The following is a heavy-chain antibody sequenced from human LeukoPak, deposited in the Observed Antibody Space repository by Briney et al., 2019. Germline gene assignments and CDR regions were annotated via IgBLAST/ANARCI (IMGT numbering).Heavy chain of an antibody. CDR1: GFTFSSYA. CDR3: ARDDYGPAGY. J-gene: IGHJ4*02. CDR2: ISYDGSNK. D-gene: IGHD4-17*01. Sequence: GGSLRLSCAASGFTFSSYAMHWVRQAPGKGLEWVAVISYDGSNKYYAHSVKGRFAISRDNSKNTLYLQMNSLRAEDTAVYYCARDDYGPAGYGGQGTLVTVPS. V-gene: IGHV3-30*09.